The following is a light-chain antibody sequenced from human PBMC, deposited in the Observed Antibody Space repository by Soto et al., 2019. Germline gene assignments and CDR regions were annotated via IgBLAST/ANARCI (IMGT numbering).Light chain of an antibody. J-gene: IGLJ2*01. V-gene: IGLV2-14*01. Sequence: QSALTQPASWSGSPGQSITISCTGTSSDVGGYNYVSWYQQHPGKAPKLMIYDVSNRPSGVSNRFSGSKSGNTASLTISGLQAEDEADYCCSSYTSSSTLVFGGGTKLTVL. CDR2: DVS. CDR1: SSDVGGYNY. CDR3: SSYTSSSTLV.